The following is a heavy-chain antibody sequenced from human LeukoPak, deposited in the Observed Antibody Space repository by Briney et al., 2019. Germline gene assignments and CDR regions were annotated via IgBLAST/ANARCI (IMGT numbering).Heavy chain of an antibody. CDR1: GFTFSSYG. D-gene: IGHD6-19*01. V-gene: IGHV3-30*18. CDR2: TSYDGSNR. J-gene: IGHJ4*02. CDR3: AKAPQWLGYFAY. Sequence: PGGSLRLSCAASGFTFSSYGMHWVRQAPGKGLEWGAATSYDGSNRHYAHSVKGRFTISRDNSKNTMYLQTNSLRADDTAVYYCAKAPQWLGYFAYWGQGTLVTVSS.